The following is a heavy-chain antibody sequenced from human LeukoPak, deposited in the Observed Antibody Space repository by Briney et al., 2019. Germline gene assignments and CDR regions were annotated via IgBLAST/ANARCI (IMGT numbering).Heavy chain of an antibody. CDR2: ISSSGSTI. Sequence: PGGSLRLSCAASGFTFSSYEMNWVRQAPGKGLEWVSYISSSGSTIYYADSVKGRFTISRDNAKNSLYLQMNSLRAEDTALYYCARDICSGGSCFFDYWGQGTLVTVSS. V-gene: IGHV3-48*03. CDR1: GFTFSSYE. D-gene: IGHD2-15*01. J-gene: IGHJ4*02. CDR3: ARDICSGGSCFFDY.